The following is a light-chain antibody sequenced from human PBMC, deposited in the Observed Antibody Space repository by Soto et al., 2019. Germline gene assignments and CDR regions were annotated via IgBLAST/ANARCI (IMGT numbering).Light chain of an antibody. CDR2: YAS. V-gene: IGKV3-15*01. J-gene: IGKJ2*01. Sequence: EMVMTQSPATLSVSPGERATLSCRASQNLSRNLAWYQQQPGQAPRLLIFYASTRATGIPARFSGSGSGTDFTLTTSSLQSEDFAVSSCQQYDKWPHTFGQGTKLEIK. CDR1: QNLSRN. CDR3: QQYDKWPHT.